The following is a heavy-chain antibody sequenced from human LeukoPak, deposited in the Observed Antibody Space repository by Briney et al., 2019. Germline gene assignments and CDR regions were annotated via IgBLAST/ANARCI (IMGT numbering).Heavy chain of an antibody. V-gene: IGHV1-2*06. Sequence: ASVKVSCKASGYSFTGYYIHWVRQAPEQGLEWMGRINPNSGDTNYAQKFQGRVTMTRDTPINTAYMELSRLRSDDTAVFYCARLYCTNDVCSSFDYWGQGTLVTVSS. J-gene: IGHJ4*02. CDR1: GYSFTGYY. CDR2: INPNSGDT. D-gene: IGHD2-8*01. CDR3: ARLYCTNDVCSSFDY.